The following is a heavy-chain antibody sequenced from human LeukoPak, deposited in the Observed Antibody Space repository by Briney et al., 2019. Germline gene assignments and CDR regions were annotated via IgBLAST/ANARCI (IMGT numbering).Heavy chain of an antibody. CDR2: ISSSGRTI. CDR1: GFTFSDYY. CDR3: ARDIAARRYWLDY. D-gene: IGHD6-6*01. Sequence: GGSLRLSCAASGFTFSDYYMSWIRQAPGKGLEWVSYISSSGRTIYYADSVKGRFTISRDNAKNSLYLQMNSLRAEDTAVYYCARDIAARRYWLDYWGQGTLVTVSS. V-gene: IGHV3-11*04. J-gene: IGHJ4*02.